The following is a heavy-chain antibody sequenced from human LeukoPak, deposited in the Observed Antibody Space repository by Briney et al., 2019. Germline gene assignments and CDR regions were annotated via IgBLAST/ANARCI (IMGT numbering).Heavy chain of an antibody. CDR3: ARLGDGGYCSSTSCRPFDY. CDR1: GYTFTSYW. D-gene: IGHD2-2*01. V-gene: IGHV5-51*01. Sequence: KVSCKASGYTFTSYWIGWVRQMPGEGLEWMGIIYPGDSDTRYSPSFQGQVTISADKSISTAYLQWSSLKASDTAMYYCARLGDGGYCSSTSCRPFDYWGQGTLVTVSS. CDR2: IYPGDSDT. J-gene: IGHJ4*02.